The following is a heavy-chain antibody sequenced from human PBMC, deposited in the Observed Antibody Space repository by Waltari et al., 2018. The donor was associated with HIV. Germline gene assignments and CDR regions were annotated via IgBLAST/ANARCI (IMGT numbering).Heavy chain of an antibody. CDR2: IGTGGDT. CDR3: TRGRSGTLMDV. Sequence: EVRLVESGGGLVQPGGSLRLSCAASGFTFSSFDMHWVRQGTGKSVEGVEGIGTGGDTDYRGSVKGRFTISRENAKNSLYLQMNSLRAGDTAVYYCTRGRSGTLMDVWGQGTRVTVSS. V-gene: IGHV3-13*01. J-gene: IGHJ6*02. CDR1: GFTFSSFD.